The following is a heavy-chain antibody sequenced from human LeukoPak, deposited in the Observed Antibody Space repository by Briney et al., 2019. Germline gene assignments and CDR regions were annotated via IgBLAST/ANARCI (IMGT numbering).Heavy chain of an antibody. J-gene: IGHJ4*02. V-gene: IGHV3-49*03. CDR2: IRSKVYGGTT. CDR1: RFTFGDYA. D-gene: IGHD3-22*01. Sequence: PGGSLRLSCTASRFTFGDYAMSWSRQAPGKGREGVVFIRSKVYGGTTEYAAFVKGRVAISRDDSKSSAYLQINSLKTEETAVYYCTRTDSSGYYFPFDYWGQGTLVTVSS. CDR3: TRTDSSGYYFPFDY.